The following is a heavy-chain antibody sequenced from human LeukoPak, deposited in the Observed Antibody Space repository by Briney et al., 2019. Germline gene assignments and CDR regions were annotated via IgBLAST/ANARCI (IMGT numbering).Heavy chain of an antibody. J-gene: IGHJ2*01. D-gene: IGHD1-1*01. CDR2: IYHSGRT. Sequence: PSETLSLTCTVSGGSISSYYWSWIRPPPGKGREWIGYIYHSGRTNYNTSLKSGVTISVDTSKNQFSLKLSSVTAADTAVYYCARDPNWVFDLWGRGTLVTVSS. V-gene: IGHV4-59*01. CDR3: ARDPNWVFDL. CDR1: GGSISSYY.